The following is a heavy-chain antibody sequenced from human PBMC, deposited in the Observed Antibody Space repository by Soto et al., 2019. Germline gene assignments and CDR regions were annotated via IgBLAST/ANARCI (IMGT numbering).Heavy chain of an antibody. CDR2: ISAYNSNT. J-gene: IGHJ4*02. CDR3: ARDSGNLGNWAYFFDY. Sequence: QGQLVQSGAEVKKPGASVKVSCKASGYTFSDFGVSWVRQAPGQGLEWMGWISAYNSNTNYAQKVQGRVTMTTDTSTSKAYMEVRNLTSDDTAVYYCARDSGNLGNWAYFFDYWGQGTLVTVSS. CDR1: GYTFSDFG. D-gene: IGHD1-1*01. V-gene: IGHV1-18*01.